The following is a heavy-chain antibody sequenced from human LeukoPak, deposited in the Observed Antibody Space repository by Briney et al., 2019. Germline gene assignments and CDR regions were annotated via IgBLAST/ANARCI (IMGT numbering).Heavy chain of an antibody. CDR1: GFTVSSNY. CDR3: ATRYSGYDHRGYYYYGMDV. V-gene: IGHV3-66*01. J-gene: IGHJ6*02. D-gene: IGHD5-12*01. CDR2: IYSGGST. Sequence: GGSLRLSCAASGFTVSSNYMSWVRQAPGKGLEWVSVIYSGGSTYYADSVKGRFTISRDNSKNTLYLQMNSLRAEDTAVYHCATRYSGYDHRGYYYYGMDVWGQGTTVTVSS.